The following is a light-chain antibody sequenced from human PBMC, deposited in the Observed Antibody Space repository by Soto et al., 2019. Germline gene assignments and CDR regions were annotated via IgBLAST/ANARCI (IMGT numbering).Light chain of an antibody. Sequence: QSVLTQPASVSGSPGQSITISCTGTSSDVGGYNYVSWYQQHPGKAPKLMIYEVSNRPSGVSNRFSGSKSGNTASLTISGLQDEDEADYYCSSYTSSTHVVFGGGTKLTVL. J-gene: IGLJ2*01. CDR3: SSYTSSTHVV. CDR2: EVS. V-gene: IGLV2-14*01. CDR1: SSDVGGYNY.